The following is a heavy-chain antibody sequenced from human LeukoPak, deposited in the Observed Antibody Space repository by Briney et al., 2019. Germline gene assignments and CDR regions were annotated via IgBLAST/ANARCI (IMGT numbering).Heavy chain of an antibody. CDR2: INTRSYI. D-gene: IGHD2-15*01. CDR1: GFTFSSYS. CDR3: AREGGYCYGGSRRWFDS. Sequence: AGGSLRLSCAASGFTFSSYSMNWVRQAPGKGLEWVSSINTRSYIYYADSVNGRFTISRDDAKNSLYLQMNSLTAEDTAVYYCAREGGYCYGGSRRWFDSWGQGTLVTVSS. V-gene: IGHV3-21*01. J-gene: IGHJ5*01.